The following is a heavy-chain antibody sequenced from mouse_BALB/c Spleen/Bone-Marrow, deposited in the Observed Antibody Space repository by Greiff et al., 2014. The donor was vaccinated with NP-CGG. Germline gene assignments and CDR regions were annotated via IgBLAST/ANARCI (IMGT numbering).Heavy chain of an antibody. CDR3: ARGYDYSSWFAY. CDR2: INNNGGDT. J-gene: IGHJ3*01. V-gene: IGHV5-6-3*01. CDR1: GFTFSSYG. Sequence: EVMLVESGGGLVQPGGSLKLSCAASGFTFSSYGMSWVRQTPDKRLEMIATINNNGGDTYYPDSVKGRFTISRDNARNTLYLQMSSLNSEDTAMYYCARGYDYSSWFAYWGQGTLVTVSP. D-gene: IGHD2-4*01.